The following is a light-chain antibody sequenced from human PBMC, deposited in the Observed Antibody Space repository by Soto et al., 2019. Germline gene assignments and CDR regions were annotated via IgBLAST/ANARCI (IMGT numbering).Light chain of an antibody. J-gene: IGKJ1*01. Sequence: DIVMTQSQDSLAVSLGERASINCESSQSVLFTSNNKNYLAWYQQKPGQPPQLLLSWASTRATGVPARFSGSGSGTAFTLTISNLQSEDFAVYHCQPYDKSPRTFGQGTKVDIK. V-gene: IGKV4-1*01. CDR1: QSVLFTSNNKNY. CDR3: QPYDKSPRT. CDR2: WAS.